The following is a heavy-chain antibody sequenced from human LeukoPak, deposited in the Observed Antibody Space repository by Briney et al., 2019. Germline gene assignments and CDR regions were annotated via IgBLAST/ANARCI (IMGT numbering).Heavy chain of an antibody. J-gene: IGHJ6*02. CDR1: GGTFSSYA. V-gene: IGHV1-69*13. D-gene: IGHD6-19*01. CDR3: AREQWYSSGPEYYHGLEV. CDR2: IIPIFGTA. Sequence: SVKVSCKASGGTFSSYAISWVRQAPGQGLEWMGGIIPIFGTANYAQKFQGRVTITADESTSTAYMELSSLGSEDTAVYYCAREQWYSSGPEYYHGLEVWGQGTTVTVSS.